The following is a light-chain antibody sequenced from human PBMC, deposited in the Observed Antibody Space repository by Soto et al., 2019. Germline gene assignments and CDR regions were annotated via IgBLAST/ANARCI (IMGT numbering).Light chain of an antibody. V-gene: IGKV3-20*01. CDR1: QTLSRSR. J-gene: IGKJ5*01. Sequence: EVVLTQSPGTLSLSPGERATLSCRATQTLSRSRLAWYQHKPGQAPRLLVSGASRRATGIPDRFSGGGAGTDFTLTISRLEPEDSALYYCQQYDRPPITFGQGTRLEIK. CDR2: GAS. CDR3: QQYDRPPIT.